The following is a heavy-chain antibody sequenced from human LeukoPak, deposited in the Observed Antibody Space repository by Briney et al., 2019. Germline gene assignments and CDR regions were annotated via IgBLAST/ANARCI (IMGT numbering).Heavy chain of an antibody. CDR1: GGSISSSSYY. J-gene: IGHJ5*02. CDR3: ARVHYDILTGYPHWFDP. CDR2: IYYSGST. V-gene: IGHV4-39*07. Sequence: SETLSLTCTVSGGSISSSSYYWGWIRQPPGKGLEWIGSIYYSGSTYYNPSLKSRVTISVDTSKNQFSLKLSSVTAADTAVYYCARVHYDILTGYPHWFDPWGQGTLVTVSS. D-gene: IGHD3-9*01.